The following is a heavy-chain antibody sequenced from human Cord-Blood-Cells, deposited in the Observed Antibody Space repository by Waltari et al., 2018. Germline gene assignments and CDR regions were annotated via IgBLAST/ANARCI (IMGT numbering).Heavy chain of an antibody. CDR3: ARRQIVASLFDY. V-gene: IGHV4-31*03. Sequence: QVRLQESGPGLVKPSQTLSLTCTVSGGSISSGGYYWSWIRQHPGKGLEWIGYNYYSRSTYYNPSLNSRVTISVDTSKNQFSLKLSSVTAADTSVYYCARRQIVASLFDYWGQGTLVTVSS. CDR1: GGSISSGGYY. D-gene: IGHD5-12*01. CDR2: NYYSRST. J-gene: IGHJ4*02.